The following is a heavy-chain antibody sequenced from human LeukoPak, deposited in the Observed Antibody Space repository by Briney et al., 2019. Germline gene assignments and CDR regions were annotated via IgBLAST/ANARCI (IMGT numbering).Heavy chain of an antibody. Sequence: ASVKVSCKASGYTFTSYGISWMRQAPGQGREWMGWISAYNGNTNYAQKLQGRVTMTTNTSTSTAYMELRSLRSDDTAVYYCAYCSGGSCYSGWFDPWGQGTLVTVSS. V-gene: IGHV1-18*01. CDR2: ISAYNGNT. CDR1: GYTFTSYG. D-gene: IGHD2-15*01. CDR3: AYCSGGSCYSGWFDP. J-gene: IGHJ5*02.